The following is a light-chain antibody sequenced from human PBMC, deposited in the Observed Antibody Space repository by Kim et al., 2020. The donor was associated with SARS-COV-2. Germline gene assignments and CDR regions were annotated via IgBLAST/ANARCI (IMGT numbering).Light chain of an antibody. CDR1: QGLGSTY. CDR3: QQNSTPPT. Sequence: LYPGERAPLPGRASQGLGSTYLGSYRHKPSHPPTLLIDGASGLATGMPGRFSGGGCETDLTPTIGRRLPEDFVVYYCQQNSTPPTFGQGTTVDSK. J-gene: IGKJ1*01. CDR2: GAS. V-gene: IGKV3-20*01.